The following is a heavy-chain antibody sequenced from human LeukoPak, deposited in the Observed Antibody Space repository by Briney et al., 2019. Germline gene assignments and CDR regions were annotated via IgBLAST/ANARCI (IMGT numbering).Heavy chain of an antibody. CDR1: GYSINSGYY. V-gene: IGHV4-38-2*02. J-gene: IGHJ4*02. CDR2: IYHSGST. Sequence: PSETLSLTCTVSGYSINSGYYWGWIRQPPGKGLEWIGSIYHSGSTYYNPSLKSRVTISVDTSKNQFSLKLSSVTAADTAVYYCAGGDYGDVFDYWGQGTLVTVSS. D-gene: IGHD4-17*01. CDR3: AGGDYGDVFDY.